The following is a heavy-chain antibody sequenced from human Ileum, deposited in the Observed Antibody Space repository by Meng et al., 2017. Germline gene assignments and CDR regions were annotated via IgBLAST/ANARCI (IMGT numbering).Heavy chain of an antibody. J-gene: IGHJ4*02. D-gene: IGHD6-13*01. CDR1: GFTFGSYA. CDR3: AKGQINSWYYFDY. V-gene: IGHV3-23*01. CDR2: ISDSGGRT. Sequence: GESLKISCAASGFTFGSYAMSWVRQAPGKGLEWVSVISDSGGRTYYADSVKGRFTISRDNSKNTLYLQTNSLRAEDTAVYYCAKGQINSWYYFDYRGQRTLVTVSS.